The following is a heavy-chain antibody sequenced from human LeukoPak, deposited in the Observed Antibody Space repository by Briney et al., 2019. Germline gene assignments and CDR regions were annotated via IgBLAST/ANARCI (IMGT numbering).Heavy chain of an antibody. J-gene: IGHJ4*02. CDR2: IIPILGIA. D-gene: IGHD1-26*01. Sequence: SVKVSCKASGGTFSSYAISWVRQAPGQGREWMGRIIPILGIANYAQKFQGRVTITADKSTSTAYMELSSLRSEDTAVYYCARLGATVDSHWGQGTLVTVSS. CDR3: ARLGATVDSH. V-gene: IGHV1-69*04. CDR1: GGTFSSYA.